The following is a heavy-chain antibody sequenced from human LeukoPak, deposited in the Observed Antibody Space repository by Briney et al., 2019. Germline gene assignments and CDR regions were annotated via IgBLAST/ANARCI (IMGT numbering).Heavy chain of an antibody. CDR2: IYHNGRT. CDR3: ARSPEGDHRRPLHFDY. V-gene: IGHV4-38-2*02. Sequence: PSETLSLTCTVSGYSISLGYHWGWIRRLPGKGREWIANIYHNGRTYYNPSLTSRGTISVDTSKNQFSLKVTFVTAADTAVYFCARSPEGDHRRPLHFDYWGQGTLVTVSS. CDR1: GYSISLGYH. J-gene: IGHJ4*02. D-gene: IGHD6-6*01.